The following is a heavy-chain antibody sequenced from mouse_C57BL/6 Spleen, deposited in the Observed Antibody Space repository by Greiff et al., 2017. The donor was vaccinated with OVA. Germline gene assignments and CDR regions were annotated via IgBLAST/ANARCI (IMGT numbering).Heavy chain of an antibody. CDR3: ASYYYGSIPRFAY. V-gene: IGHV5-9*01. D-gene: IGHD1-1*01. CDR2: ISGGGGNT. J-gene: IGHJ3*01. Sequence: EVKLVESGGGLVKPGGSLKLSCAASGFTFSSYTMSWVRQTPEKRLEWVATISGGGGNTYYPDSVKGRFTISRDNVKNTLYLQMSSMRSEDTALYYCASYYYGSIPRFAYWGQGTLGTVSA. CDR1: GFTFSSYT.